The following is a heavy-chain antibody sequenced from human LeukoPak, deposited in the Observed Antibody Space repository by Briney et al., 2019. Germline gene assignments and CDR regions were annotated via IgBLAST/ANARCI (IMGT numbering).Heavy chain of an antibody. V-gene: IGHV4-4*02. Sequence: SETLSLTCTVSGGSISSSNWWSWVRQPPGKGLEWIGEIYHSGSTNYNPSLKSRVTISVDKSKNQFSLKLSSVTAADTAVYYCARGIFSEVVVTEDYYYYYMDVWGKGTTVTISS. J-gene: IGHJ6*03. CDR1: GGSISSSNW. D-gene: IGHD3-22*01. CDR3: ARGIFSEVVVTEDYYYYYMDV. CDR2: IYHSGST.